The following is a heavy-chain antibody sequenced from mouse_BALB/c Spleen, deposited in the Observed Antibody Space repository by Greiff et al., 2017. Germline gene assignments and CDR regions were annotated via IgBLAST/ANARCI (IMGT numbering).Heavy chain of an antibody. CDR2: IDPANGNT. CDR1: GFNIKDTY. D-gene: IGHD4-1*01. J-gene: IGHJ2*01. CDR3: ANWDVD. V-gene: IGHV14-3*02. Sequence: EVKLQESGAELVKPGASVKLSCTASGFNIKDTYMHWVKQRPEQGLEWIGRIDPANGNTKYDPKFQGKATITADTSSNTAYLQLSSLTSEDTAVYYCANWDVDWGQGTTLTVSS.